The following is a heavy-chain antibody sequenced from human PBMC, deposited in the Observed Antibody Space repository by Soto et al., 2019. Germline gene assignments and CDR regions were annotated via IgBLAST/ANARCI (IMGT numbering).Heavy chain of an antibody. CDR3: ARVDYDFWSGYYGGGYFDY. CDR1: GGTISSYY. V-gene: IGHV4-59*01. D-gene: IGHD3-3*01. Sequence: PSETLSLTCPVSGGTISSYYWSWIRKPPGKGLEWIGYIYYSGSTNYNPSLKSRVTISVDTSKNQFSLKLSSVTAADTAVYYCARVDYDFWSGYYGGGYFDYWGQGTLVTVSS. CDR2: IYYSGST. J-gene: IGHJ4*02.